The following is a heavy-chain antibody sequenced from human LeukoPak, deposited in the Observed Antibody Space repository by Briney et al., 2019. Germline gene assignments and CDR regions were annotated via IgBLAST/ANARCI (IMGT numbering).Heavy chain of an antibody. Sequence: SETLSLTCAVSGDSISSSHWWSWVRQPPGKGLEWIGEIYHWGSTNYIPSLRSRVTISLDKSKNQFSLKLSSVTAADTAVYYCASRGDYYGMDVWGQGTTVIVSS. CDR1: GDSISSSHW. CDR2: IYHWGST. V-gene: IGHV4-4*02. CDR3: ASRGDYYGMDV. J-gene: IGHJ6*02.